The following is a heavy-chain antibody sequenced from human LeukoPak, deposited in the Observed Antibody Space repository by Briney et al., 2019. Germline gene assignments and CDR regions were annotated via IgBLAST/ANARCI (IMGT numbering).Heavy chain of an antibody. D-gene: IGHD4-23*01. CDR2: MNPNSGNT. V-gene: IGHV1-8*01. Sequence: ASVKVSCKASGYTFTSYDINWERQATGQGLEWMGWMNPNSGNTGYAQKFQGRVTMTRNTSISTAYMELSSLRSEDTAVYYCARGGQDYGGNGGHGYWGQGTLVTVSS. CDR3: ARGGQDYGGNGGHGY. J-gene: IGHJ4*02. CDR1: GYTFTSYD.